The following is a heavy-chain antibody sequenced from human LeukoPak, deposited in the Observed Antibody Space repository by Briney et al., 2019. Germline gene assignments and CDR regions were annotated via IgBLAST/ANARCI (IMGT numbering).Heavy chain of an antibody. V-gene: IGHV4-4*09. CDR2: IYTSGST. CDR3: ARWRYYDSSGYWPSFDY. CDR1: GGSISSYY. D-gene: IGHD3-22*01. J-gene: IGHJ4*02. Sequence: PSETLSLTCTVSGGSISSYYWSWIRQPPGKGLEWIGYIYTSGSTNYNPSIKSRVTISVDTSKNQFSLKLSSVTAADTAVYYCARWRYYDSSGYWPSFDYWGQGTLVTVSS.